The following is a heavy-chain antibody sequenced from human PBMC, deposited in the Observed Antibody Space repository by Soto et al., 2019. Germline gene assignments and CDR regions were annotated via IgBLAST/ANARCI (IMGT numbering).Heavy chain of an antibody. D-gene: IGHD3-10*01. J-gene: IGHJ5*02. CDR1: GDSISSSGYS. V-gene: IGHV4-30-2*06. Sequence: QVVLQEAGSGLVKPSQTLSLTCAVSGDSISSSGYSWNWIRQSSGKGLEWVGFMHHAGGTFSNPSLDSRVTLSSDMSKNEFSLRLTSVTAADTAVYYCARGISNYFGSPWLHPWGQGILVTVSA. CDR2: MHHAGGT. CDR3: ARGISNYFGSPWLHP.